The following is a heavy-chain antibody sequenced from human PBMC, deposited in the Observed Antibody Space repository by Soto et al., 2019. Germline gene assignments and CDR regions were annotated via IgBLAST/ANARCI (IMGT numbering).Heavy chain of an antibody. CDR2: IYHSGST. V-gene: IGHV4-30-2*01. CDR3: ARQTYYDFWSGAFGY. J-gene: IGHJ4*02. D-gene: IGHD3-3*01. Sequence: SETLSLTCAVSGGSISSGGYSWSWIRQPPGKGLEWIGYIYHSGSTYYNPSLKSRVTISVDRSKNQFSLKLSSVTAADTAVYYCARQTYYDFWSGAFGYWGQGILVTVSS. CDR1: GGSISSGGYS.